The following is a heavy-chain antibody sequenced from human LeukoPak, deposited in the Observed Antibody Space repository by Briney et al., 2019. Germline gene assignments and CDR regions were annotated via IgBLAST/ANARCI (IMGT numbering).Heavy chain of an antibody. J-gene: IGHJ4*02. D-gene: IGHD6-19*01. CDR1: GFTFTNYG. V-gene: IGHV3-13*01. CDR2: IGTAGDT. CDR3: ARSIAVAGLFDY. Sequence: GGSLRLSCAASGFTFTNYGMHWVRQALGKGLEWVSGIGTAGDTYYPGSVKGRFTISRENAKNSMYLQMNSLRAEDTAVYYCARSIAVAGLFDYWGQGTLVTVSS.